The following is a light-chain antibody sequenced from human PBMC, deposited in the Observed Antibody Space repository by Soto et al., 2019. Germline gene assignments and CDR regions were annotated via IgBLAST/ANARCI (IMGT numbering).Light chain of an antibody. Sequence: DIQLTQSPSFLSASVGDRVTITCRASQGISSYLAWYQQIPGKAPKLLIYAASTLQSGVPSRFSGSESGTEFTLTISSLQPEDFATYYCQQLSAYPLTFGGGTKVDIK. CDR1: QGISSY. J-gene: IGKJ4*01. CDR2: AAS. CDR3: QQLSAYPLT. V-gene: IGKV1-9*01.